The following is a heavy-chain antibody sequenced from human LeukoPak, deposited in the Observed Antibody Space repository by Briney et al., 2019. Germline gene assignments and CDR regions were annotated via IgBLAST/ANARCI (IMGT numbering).Heavy chain of an antibody. D-gene: IGHD2-21*02. CDR3: ARDDIVVVTATPDY. CDR2: VNEDGRQI. V-gene: IGHV3-7*01. J-gene: IGHJ4*02. Sequence: GGSLRLSCAASGFTFRSFYMSWVRQAPGKGLEWVAKVNEDGRQIYYADSVKGRFTISRDNAKNSLYLQMNSLRAEDTAVYYCARDDIVVVTATPDYWGQGTLVTVSS. CDR1: GFTFRSFY.